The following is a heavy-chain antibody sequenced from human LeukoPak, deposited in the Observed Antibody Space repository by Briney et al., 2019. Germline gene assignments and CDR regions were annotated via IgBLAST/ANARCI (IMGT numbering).Heavy chain of an antibody. V-gene: IGHV3-30-3*01. CDR3: ARGLAAADDYFDY. Sequence: PGRSLRLSCAASGFTFSSYAMHWVRQAPGKGLEWVAVISYDGSNKYYADSVKGRFTISRDNSKNTLYLQMNSLRAEDTAVYYCARGLAAADDYFDYWGQGTLVTVSS. J-gene: IGHJ4*02. CDR2: ISYDGSNK. CDR1: GFTFSSYA. D-gene: IGHD6-13*01.